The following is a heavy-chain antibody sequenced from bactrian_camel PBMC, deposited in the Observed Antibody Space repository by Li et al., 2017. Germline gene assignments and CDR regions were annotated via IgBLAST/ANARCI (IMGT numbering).Heavy chain of an antibody. CDR1: EFGFDDSD. Sequence: QLVESGGGSVQAGGSLNVSCTTSEFGFDDSDVGWFRQAPGNECELVSSISSDGTTYYADSVKDRFTISQDNAKNTMYLQMNSLKPEDTGVYYCVRWGASYGVDYWGQGTQVTVS. V-gene: IGHV3S63*01. J-gene: IGHJ4*01. D-gene: IGHD5*01. CDR3: VRWGASYGVDY. CDR2: ISSDGTT.